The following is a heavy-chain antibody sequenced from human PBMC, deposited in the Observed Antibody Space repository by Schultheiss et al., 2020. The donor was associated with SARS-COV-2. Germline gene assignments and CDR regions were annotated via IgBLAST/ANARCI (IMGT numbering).Heavy chain of an antibody. J-gene: IGHJ4*02. Sequence: GESLKISCAASGFTFSGSAMHWVRQAPGKGLEWVSSISSSSSYIYYADSVKGRFTISRDNAKNSLYLQMNSLRAEDTAVYYCARGPQGSVGDSYGYVDYWGQGILVTVSS. D-gene: IGHD5-18*01. V-gene: IGHV3-21*01. CDR1: GFTFSGSA. CDR3: ARGPQGSVGDSYGYVDY. CDR2: ISSSSSYI.